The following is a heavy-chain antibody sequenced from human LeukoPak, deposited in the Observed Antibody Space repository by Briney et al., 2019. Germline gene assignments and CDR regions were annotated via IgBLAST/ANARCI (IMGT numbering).Heavy chain of an antibody. CDR2: IYYSGST. D-gene: IGHD3-16*02. CDR1: GGSISSSCYY. Sequence: KPSETLSRTCTVSGGSISSSCYYWGWIRQPPGKGLEWIGSIYYSGSTYYKPSLKSRVTISVDTSKNQFSLKLSSVTAADTAVYYCARTQTHIVGMGVWGQGTTVTGSS. V-gene: IGHV4-39*01. J-gene: IGHJ6*02. CDR3: ARTQTHIVGMGV.